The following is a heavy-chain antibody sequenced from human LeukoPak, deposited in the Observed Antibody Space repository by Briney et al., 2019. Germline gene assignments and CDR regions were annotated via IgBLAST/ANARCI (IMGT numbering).Heavy chain of an antibody. CDR3: ARHGRWAVPAVLDAFDI. J-gene: IGHJ3*02. V-gene: IGHV4-39*01. CDR2: IYYSGST. D-gene: IGHD2-2*01. Sequence: SETLSLTCTVSGGSISSSSYYWGWIRQPPGKGLEWIGSIYYSGSTNYNPSLKSRVTISVDTSKNQFSLKLSSVTAADTAVYYCARHGRWAVPAVLDAFDIWGQGTMVTVSS. CDR1: GGSISSSSYY.